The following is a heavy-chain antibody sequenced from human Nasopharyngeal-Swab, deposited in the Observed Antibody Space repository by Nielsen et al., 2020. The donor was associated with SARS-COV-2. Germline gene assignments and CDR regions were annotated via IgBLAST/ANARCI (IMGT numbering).Heavy chain of an antibody. V-gene: IGHV3-73*01. Sequence: GGSLRLSCAASGFTFSGSAMHWVRQASGKGLEWVGRIRSKANSYATAYAASVKGRSTISRDDSKNTAYLQMNSLKTEDTAVYYCTRRAESGDDAFDIWGQGTMVTVSS. J-gene: IGHJ3*02. CDR2: IRSKANSYAT. CDR1: GFTFSGSA. D-gene: IGHD3-10*01. CDR3: TRRAESGDDAFDI.